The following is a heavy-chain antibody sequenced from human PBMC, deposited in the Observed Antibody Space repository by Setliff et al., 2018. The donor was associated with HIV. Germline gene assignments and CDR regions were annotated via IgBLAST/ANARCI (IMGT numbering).Heavy chain of an antibody. CDR1: GYTFTTFG. CDR3: ARVDCSSTRCYAFDI. D-gene: IGHD2-2*01. J-gene: IGHJ3*02. Sequence: ASVKVSCKASGYTFTTFGLSWVRQAPGQGLEWMGWINPHSGGTKYAQKFQGRVTMTRDTSISAAYMELSRLRSDDTAVYYCARVDCSSTRCYAFDIWGQGTMVTVSS. CDR2: INPHSGGT. V-gene: IGHV1-2*02.